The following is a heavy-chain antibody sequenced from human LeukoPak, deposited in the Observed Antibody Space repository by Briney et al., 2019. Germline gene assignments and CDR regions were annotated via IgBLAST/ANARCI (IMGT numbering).Heavy chain of an antibody. J-gene: IGHJ3*02. D-gene: IGHD3-10*01. CDR2: IKQDGSEK. CDR3: ARDRTLWFGEYRMAFDI. CDR1: GFTFSSYW. V-gene: IGHV3-7*01. Sequence: GGSLRLSCAASGFTFSSYWMSWVRQAPGKGLEWVANIKQDGSEKYYVDSVKGRFTISRDNAKNSLYLQMNSLRAEDTAVYYCARDRTLWFGEYRMAFDIWGQGTMVTVSS.